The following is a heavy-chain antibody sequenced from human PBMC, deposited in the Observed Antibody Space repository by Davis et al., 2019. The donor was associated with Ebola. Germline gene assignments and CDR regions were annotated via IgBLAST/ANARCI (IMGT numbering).Heavy chain of an antibody. J-gene: IGHJ5*02. V-gene: IGHV1-18*04. CDR2: ISAYNGNT. CDR1: GYTFTSYG. Sequence: AASVKVSCKASGYTFTSYGISWVRQAPGQGLEWMGWISAYNGNTNYAQKLQGRVTMTTDTSTSTAYMELRSLRSDDTAVYYCARDGTMTTITRTYPQNNWFDPWGQGTLVTVSS. D-gene: IGHD4-11*01. CDR3: ARDGTMTTITRTYPQNNWFDP.